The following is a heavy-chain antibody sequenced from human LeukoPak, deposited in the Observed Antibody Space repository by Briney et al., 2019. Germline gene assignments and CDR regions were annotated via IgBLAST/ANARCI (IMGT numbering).Heavy chain of an antibody. V-gene: IGHV4-38-2*01. Sequence: PSETLSLTCAVSGSSISNGHYWVWIRQPPGRGLEWIGSLYHSDSAYYNTSLRSRVSMSVDTSKKQFSLTLSFVTAADTAVYYCARQHDSYYYYYIDVWGSGTRVTVSS. CDR3: ARQHDSYYYYYIDV. J-gene: IGHJ6*03. CDR2: LYHSDSA. CDR1: GSSISNGHY.